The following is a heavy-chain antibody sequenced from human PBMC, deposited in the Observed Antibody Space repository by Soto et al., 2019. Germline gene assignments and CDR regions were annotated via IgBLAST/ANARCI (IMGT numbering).Heavy chain of an antibody. J-gene: IGHJ6*02. V-gene: IGHV3-48*02. CDR2: ISSSSSTI. D-gene: IGHD6-13*01. CDR3: ARDIAAAEPNGMDV. CDR1: GFTFSSYS. Sequence: EVQLVESGGGLVQPGGSLRLSCAASGFTFSSYSMNWVRQAPGKGLEWVSYISSSSSTIYYADSVKGRFTISRDNAENSLYLQMNSLRDEDTAVYYCARDIAAAEPNGMDVWGQGTTVTVSS.